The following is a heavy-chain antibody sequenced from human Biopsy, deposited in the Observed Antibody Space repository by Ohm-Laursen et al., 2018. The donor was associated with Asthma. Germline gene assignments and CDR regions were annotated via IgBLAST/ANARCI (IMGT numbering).Heavy chain of an antibody. CDR3: ARTFHFWSPYHAEHYQL. CDR2: ISSSSSYI. V-gene: IGHV3-21*01. Sequence: SLRLSCTASGFTFSSYAMSWVRQAPGKGLEWVSSISSSSSYIYYADSVKGRFTISRDNAENSLYLQMNSLRTEDTGVYYCARTFHFWSPYHAEHYQLWGQGTLVTVSS. CDR1: GFTFSSYA. D-gene: IGHD3-3*02. J-gene: IGHJ1*01.